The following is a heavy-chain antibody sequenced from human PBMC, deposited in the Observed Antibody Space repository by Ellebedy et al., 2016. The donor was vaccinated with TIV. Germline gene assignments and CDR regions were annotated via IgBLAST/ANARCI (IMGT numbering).Heavy chain of an antibody. J-gene: IGHJ4*02. CDR3: ARALGDTALDY. CDR2: IGTAGDT. CDR1: GFTFSSYD. Sequence: AGSLRLSXAASGFTFSSYDMHWVRQATGKGLEWVSAIGTAGDTYYPGSVKGRFTISRENAKNSLYLQMNSLRAGDTAVYYCARALGDTALDYWGQGTLVTVSS. D-gene: IGHD3-10*01. V-gene: IGHV3-13*01.